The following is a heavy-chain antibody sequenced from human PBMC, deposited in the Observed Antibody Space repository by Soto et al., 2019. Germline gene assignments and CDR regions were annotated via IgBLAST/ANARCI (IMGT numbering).Heavy chain of an antibody. Sequence: SVKVSCKASGGTFSSYTISWVRQAPGQGLEWMGRIIPIRGIASYAQKFQGRVTMTRDTSTSTVYMELSSLRSEDTAVYYCAMVVAATLAHDAFDIWGQGTMVTVSS. CDR2: IIPIRGIA. V-gene: IGHV1-69*02. D-gene: IGHD2-15*01. CDR1: GGTFSSYT. J-gene: IGHJ3*02. CDR3: AMVVAATLAHDAFDI.